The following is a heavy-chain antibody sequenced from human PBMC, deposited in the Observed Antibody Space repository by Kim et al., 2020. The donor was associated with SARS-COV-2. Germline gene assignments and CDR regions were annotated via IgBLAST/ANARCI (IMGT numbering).Heavy chain of an antibody. D-gene: IGHD6-6*01. CDR2: IYYAGNT. CDR3: ARYNPMGTSSLGPLDS. Sequence: SETLSLTCAVSGGSISSDSGYWGWVRQSPGKGLEWIATIYYAGNTYYNPSLKSRVTISVDTSKNQFSLKVRSVTASDTAVYFCARYNPMGTSSLGPLDSWGQGTLVTVSS. V-gene: IGHV4-39*01. CDR1: GGSISSDSGY. J-gene: IGHJ4*02.